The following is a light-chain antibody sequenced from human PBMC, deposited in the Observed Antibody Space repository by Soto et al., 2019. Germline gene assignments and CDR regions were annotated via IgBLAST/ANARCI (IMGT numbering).Light chain of an antibody. V-gene: IGLV4-69*01. J-gene: IGLJ2*01. CDR1: SGHSTYA. Sequence: QPVLTQSPSASASLGASVKVTCTLSSGHSTYAIAWHQQQPEKGPRYLMKLNSDGSHSKGGGIPDRFSGYSSGAERYLTISSLQSEDEADYSCKPWVGTGNVVFGGGTKLTVL. CDR3: KPWVGTGNVV. CDR2: LNSDGSH.